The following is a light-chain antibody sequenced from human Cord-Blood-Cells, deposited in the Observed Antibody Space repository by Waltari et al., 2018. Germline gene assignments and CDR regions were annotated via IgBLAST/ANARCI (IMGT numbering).Light chain of an antibody. Sequence: DIQMTQSPSSLSASVGDRVTITCRAIQSISSYLNWYQQKPGKAPKLLIYAASSLQSGVPSRFSGSGAGTDFTLTISSLQPEDFATYYCQQSYCTPWTFGQGTKVEIK. V-gene: IGKV1-39*01. CDR1: QSISSY. CDR3: QQSYCTPWT. J-gene: IGKJ1*01. CDR2: AAS.